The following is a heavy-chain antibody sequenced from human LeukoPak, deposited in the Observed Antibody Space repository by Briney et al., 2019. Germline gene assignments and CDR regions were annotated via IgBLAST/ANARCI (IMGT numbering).Heavy chain of an antibody. CDR3: AREGTDCSSTSCYFDAFDI. J-gene: IGHJ3*02. Sequence: GGSLRLSCAASGFTFSSYAMSWVRQAPGKGLEWVANIKQDGSEKYYVDSVKGRFTISRDNAKNSLYLQMNSLRAEDTAVYYCAREGTDCSSTSCYFDAFDIWGQGTMVTVSS. CDR2: IKQDGSEK. V-gene: IGHV3-7*01. CDR1: GFTFSSYA. D-gene: IGHD2-2*01.